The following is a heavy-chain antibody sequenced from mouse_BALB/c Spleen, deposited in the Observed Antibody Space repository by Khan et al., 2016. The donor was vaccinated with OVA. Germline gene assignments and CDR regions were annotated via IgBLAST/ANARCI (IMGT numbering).Heavy chain of an antibody. CDR1: GYTFTSYW. Sequence: DLVKPGASVKLSCKASGYTFTSYWINWIKQRPGQGLEWVGHIGPGSGNTYYNEIFKGKATLTVDTSSSTAYIQLSRLSSEDSAVYDWARSNYYGSSLYAMDYWGQGTSVNVSS. V-gene: IGHV1S41*01. D-gene: IGHD1-1*01. J-gene: IGHJ4*01. CDR3: ARSNYYGSSLYAMDY. CDR2: IGPGSGNT.